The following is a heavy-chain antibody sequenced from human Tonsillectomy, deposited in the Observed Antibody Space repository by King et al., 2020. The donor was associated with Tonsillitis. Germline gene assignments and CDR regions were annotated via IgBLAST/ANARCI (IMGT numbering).Heavy chain of an antibody. CDR1: GGSIRSYY. D-gene: IGHD3-16*01. CDR3: ARAYISHWGLKWFDP. Sequence: QLQESGPGLVKPSETLSLTCTVSGGSIRSYYWSWIREPPGKGLEWIGYIYYSGSTHYNPSLTSRVTISVDTSKNQVALKLGSVTAADTAVYYCARAYISHWGLKWFDPWGQGTLVTVSS. J-gene: IGHJ5*02. V-gene: IGHV4-59*08. CDR2: IYYSGST.